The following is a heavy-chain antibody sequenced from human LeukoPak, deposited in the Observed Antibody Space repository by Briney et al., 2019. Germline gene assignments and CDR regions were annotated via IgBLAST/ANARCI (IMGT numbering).Heavy chain of an antibody. Sequence: SVKVSCKASGFTFTSSAVQWVRQARGQRLEWIGWIVVGSGNTNYAQKFQERVTITRDMSTSTAYMELSSLRSEDTAVYYCAAGDILTGYSPMSAFDIWGQGTMVTVSS. CDR1: GFTFTSSA. D-gene: IGHD3-9*01. V-gene: IGHV1-58*01. CDR2: IVVGSGNT. J-gene: IGHJ3*02. CDR3: AAGDILTGYSPMSAFDI.